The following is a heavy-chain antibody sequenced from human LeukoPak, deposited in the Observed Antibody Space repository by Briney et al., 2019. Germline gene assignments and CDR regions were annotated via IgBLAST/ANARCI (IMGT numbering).Heavy chain of an antibody. J-gene: IGHJ6*02. D-gene: IGHD6-6*01. Sequence: SETLSLTCAVYGGSFSGYYWSWIRQPPGKGLEWIGEINHSGSTNYNPSLKSRVTMSVDTSKNQFSLKLSSVTAADTAVYYCASLPSYSSSSLDYCYYGMDVWGQGTTVTVSS. CDR1: GGSFSGYY. CDR3: ASLPSYSSSSLDYCYYGMDV. V-gene: IGHV4-34*01. CDR2: INHSGST.